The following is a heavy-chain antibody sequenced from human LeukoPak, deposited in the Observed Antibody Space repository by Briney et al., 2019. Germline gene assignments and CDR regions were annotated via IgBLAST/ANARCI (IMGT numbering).Heavy chain of an antibody. Sequence: GGSLRLSCAASGFTFSNYVSWVSQAPGKGLEWVSVIYSGGSTYYADSVKGRFTISRDNSKNTLYLQMNSLRAEDTAVYYCARDSGRSDYTFDAWSQGTLVTVSS. D-gene: IGHD3-10*01. J-gene: IGHJ4*02. V-gene: IGHV3-66*01. CDR2: IYSGGST. CDR3: ARDSGRSDYTFDA. CDR1: GFTFSNY.